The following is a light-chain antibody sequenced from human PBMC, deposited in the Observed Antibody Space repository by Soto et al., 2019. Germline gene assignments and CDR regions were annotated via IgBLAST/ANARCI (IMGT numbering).Light chain of an antibody. CDR1: QSFARF. CDR3: QQNYSPPPVT. Sequence: IQMTQSPSSLSASVGDRVTITCRASQSFARFLNWYQQQPGKAPKLLIFAASSLQSGVPSRFSGSGSGTHFTPTINSLQPEDFATYYCQQNYSPPPVTFGQGTRLEIK. CDR2: AAS. J-gene: IGKJ5*01. V-gene: IGKV1-39*01.